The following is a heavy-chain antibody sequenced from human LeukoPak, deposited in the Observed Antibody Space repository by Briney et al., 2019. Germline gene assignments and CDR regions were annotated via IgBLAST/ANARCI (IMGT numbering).Heavy chain of an antibody. Sequence: GGSLRLSCAGSGCTSSSYSMNWVRQAPGKGLEWVSSISGSSAYMFYADSVKGRFTISRDNAKNSLYLQMNSLRAEDTAVYYCARDGYSSGWHGYYFDYWGQGTVVTVSS. J-gene: IGHJ4*02. V-gene: IGHV3-21*01. CDR1: GCTSSSYS. D-gene: IGHD6-19*01. CDR3: ARDGYSSGWHGYYFDY. CDR2: ISGSSAYM.